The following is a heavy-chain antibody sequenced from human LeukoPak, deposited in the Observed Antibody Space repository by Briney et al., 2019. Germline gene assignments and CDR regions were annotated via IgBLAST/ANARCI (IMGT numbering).Heavy chain of an antibody. CDR2: ISGSGGST. J-gene: IGHJ4*02. CDR1: GFTFSSYA. D-gene: IGHD6-19*01. Sequence: GGSLRLSCAASGFTFSSYAMSWVRQAPGKGLEWVSAISGSGGSTYYADSVKGRFTISRDNSKNTLYLQMNSLRAEDTAVYYCARYHSSGWAEYFDYWGQGTLVTVSS. CDR3: ARYHSSGWAEYFDY. V-gene: IGHV3-23*01.